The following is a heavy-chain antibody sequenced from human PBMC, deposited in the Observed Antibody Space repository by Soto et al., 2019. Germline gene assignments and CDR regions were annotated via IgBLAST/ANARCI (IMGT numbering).Heavy chain of an antibody. Sequence: QVQLVQSGAEVKKPGASVKVSCKASGYTFTSYDINWVRQATGQGLEWMGWMNPNSGNTGYAQKFQGRVTMTRNTAIRTAYMELSSLRSEYTAVYYCARGLLLWFGELTHYYYYGMDVWGQGTTVTVSS. CDR2: MNPNSGNT. V-gene: IGHV1-8*01. CDR1: GYTFTSYD. CDR3: ARGLLLWFGELTHYYYYGMDV. D-gene: IGHD3-10*01. J-gene: IGHJ6*02.